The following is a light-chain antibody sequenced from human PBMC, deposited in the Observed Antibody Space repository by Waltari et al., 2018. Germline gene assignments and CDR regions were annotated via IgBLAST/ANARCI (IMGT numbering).Light chain of an antibody. J-gene: IGKJ1*01. CDR1: QGISNY. Sequence: DIQMTQSPSSLSASVGDRVTITCRASQGISNYLAWYQQKPGQVPKVLIYAASTLQSGVPPRFSGSGSGTDFTLTISSLQPEDVATYYCQKYNSARTFGQGTKVEIK. V-gene: IGKV1-27*01. CDR2: AAS. CDR3: QKYNSART.